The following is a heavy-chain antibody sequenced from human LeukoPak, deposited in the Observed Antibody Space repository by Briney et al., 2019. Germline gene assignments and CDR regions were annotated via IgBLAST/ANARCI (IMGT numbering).Heavy chain of an antibody. CDR1: GNSMTSGYS. CDR2: ISHSGTG. D-gene: IGHD1-26*01. CDR3: AKEDGSPDYFDS. V-gene: IGHV4-38-2*02. Sequence: SETLSLTCIVSGNSMTSGYSWGWIRQAPGKGLEWIGSISHSGTGAYNPSLKSRGTISLDTSKNQVSLNVKSVTAADTAVYYCAKEDGSPDYFDSWGQGTLVTVSS. J-gene: IGHJ4*02.